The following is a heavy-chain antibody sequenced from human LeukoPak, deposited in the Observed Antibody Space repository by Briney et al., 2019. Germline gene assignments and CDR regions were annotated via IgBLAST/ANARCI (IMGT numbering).Heavy chain of an antibody. D-gene: IGHD5/OR15-5a*01. J-gene: IGHJ4*02. CDR2: IYYSGST. V-gene: IGHV4-59*08. CDR3: ATLVSTRYYFDY. CDR1: GGSISSYY. Sequence: SETLSLTCTVSGGSISSYYWSWIRQPPGKGLEWIAYIYYSGSTNYIPSLKSRVTISVDTSKNQFSLKLSSVTAADTAVYFCATLVSTRYYFDYWGQGTLVTVSS.